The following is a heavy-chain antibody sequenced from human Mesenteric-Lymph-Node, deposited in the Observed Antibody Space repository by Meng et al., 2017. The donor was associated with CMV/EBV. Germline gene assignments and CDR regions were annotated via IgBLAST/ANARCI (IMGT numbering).Heavy chain of an antibody. D-gene: IGHD3-10*01. CDR2: IGTTGDT. Sequence: GESLKISCAASGFIFSDHDMHWVRQVTGKGLEWVSAIGTTGDTYYPDSVKGRFTISRDNSKNTLYLQMNSLRAEDTAVYYCARPMVRGVIINRAYFDYWGQGTLVTVSS. V-gene: IGHV3-13*01. CDR1: GFIFSDHD. J-gene: IGHJ4*02. CDR3: ARPMVRGVIINRAYFDY.